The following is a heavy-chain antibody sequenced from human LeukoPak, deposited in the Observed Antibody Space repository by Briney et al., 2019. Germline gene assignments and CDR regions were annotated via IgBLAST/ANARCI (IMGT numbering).Heavy chain of an antibody. Sequence: ASVKVSCKASGGTFNNYAISWVRQAPGQGLEWMGRIIPMFSKVDYAQKFQGRVTINADKSTNTAYMELIPLRSEDTAVYYCARSAVEAAHWFDPWGQGTLVTVSS. J-gene: IGHJ5*02. CDR1: GGTFNNYA. V-gene: IGHV1-69*04. CDR3: ARSAVEAAHWFDP. D-gene: IGHD2-15*01. CDR2: IIPMFSKV.